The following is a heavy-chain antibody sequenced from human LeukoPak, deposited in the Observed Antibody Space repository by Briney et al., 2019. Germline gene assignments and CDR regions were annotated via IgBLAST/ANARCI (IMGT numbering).Heavy chain of an antibody. J-gene: IGHJ4*02. V-gene: IGHV3-9*01. D-gene: IGHD6-19*01. CDR2: ISWNSGSI. Sequence: GGSLRLFCAPSGFTFGVYAMLWVPRAPGEGLEWVSGISWNSGSIGYADSVKGRFTISRDNAKNSLYLQMNSLRAEDTALYYCARDHGWRRNFDYWGQGTLVTVSS. CDR3: ARDHGWRRNFDY. CDR1: GFTFGVYA.